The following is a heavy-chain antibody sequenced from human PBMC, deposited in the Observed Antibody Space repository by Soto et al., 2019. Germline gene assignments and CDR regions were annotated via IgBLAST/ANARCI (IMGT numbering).Heavy chain of an antibody. V-gene: IGHV3-48*01. D-gene: IGHD3-22*01. CDR3: ARPTYYYDSSGPPAY. CDR2: ISSSSSTI. J-gene: IGHJ4*02. Sequence: PGGSLRLSCAASGFTFSSYAMSWVRQAPGKGLEWVSYISSSSSTIFYTDSVKGRFTVSRDNAKNSLYLQMNSLRAEDTAVYYYARPTYYYDSSGPPAYWGQGTLVTVSS. CDR1: GFTFSSYA.